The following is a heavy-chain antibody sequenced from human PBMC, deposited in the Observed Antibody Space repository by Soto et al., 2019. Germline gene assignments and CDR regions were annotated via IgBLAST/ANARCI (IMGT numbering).Heavy chain of an antibody. CDR2: INPNSGGT. V-gene: IGHV1-2*04. CDR1: GYTFTGYY. J-gene: IGHJ6*02. D-gene: IGHD2-2*01. CDR3: ARDYYVVPAAKGTVRYYYYGMDV. Sequence: ASVKVSCKASGYTFTGYYMHWVRQAPGQGLEWMGWINPNSGGTNYAQKFQGWVTMTRDTSISTAYMELSRLRSDDTAVYYCARDYYVVPAAKGTVRYYYYGMDVWGQGTTVTVSS.